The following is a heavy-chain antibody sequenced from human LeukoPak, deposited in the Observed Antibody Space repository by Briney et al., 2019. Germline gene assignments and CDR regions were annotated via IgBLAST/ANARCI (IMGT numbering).Heavy chain of an antibody. V-gene: IGHV3-21*01. Sequence: GGSLRLSCAASGFTFSSYSMNWVRQAPGKGLEWASSITSSNNYIYYGDSVKGRFTISRDDAKNSLFLQMNSLRAEDTATYYCARGREPSSGWYAIDYWGQGTLVTVSS. CDR1: GFTFSSYS. D-gene: IGHD6-19*01. CDR3: ARGREPSSGWYAIDY. J-gene: IGHJ4*02. CDR2: ITSSNNYI.